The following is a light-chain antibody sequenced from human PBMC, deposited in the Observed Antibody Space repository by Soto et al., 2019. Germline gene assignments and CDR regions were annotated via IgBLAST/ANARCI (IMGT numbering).Light chain of an antibody. CDR2: GAS. Sequence: DIQMTQSPSSLSASIGDTVTIACRASQSIDTYIHWYQQKPGKTPNLLIHGASGLQSGVPSRFSGSGSGTDFTLTISSLQPEDFATYYCQQSYGTLYTFGQGTKVESK. CDR1: QSIDTY. CDR3: QQSYGTLYT. V-gene: IGKV1-39*01. J-gene: IGKJ2*01.